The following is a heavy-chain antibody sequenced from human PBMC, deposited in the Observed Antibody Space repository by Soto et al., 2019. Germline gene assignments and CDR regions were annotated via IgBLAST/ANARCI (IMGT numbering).Heavy chain of an antibody. CDR1: GYTFTSYG. CDR3: ARESISGTNFDY. V-gene: IGHV1-18*01. CDR2: ISAYNGNT. Sequence: ASVKVSCKASGYTFTSYGISWVRQAPGQGLEWMGWISAYNGNTNYAQKFQGWVTMTRDTSISTAYMELSRLRSDDTAVYYCARESISGTNFDYWGQGTLVTVSS. D-gene: IGHD1-20*01. J-gene: IGHJ4*02.